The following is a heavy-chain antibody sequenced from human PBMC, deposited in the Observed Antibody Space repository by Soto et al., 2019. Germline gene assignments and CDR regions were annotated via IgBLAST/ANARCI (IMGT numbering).Heavy chain of an antibody. CDR3: VREIASRL. CDR1: GFTFTSYW. D-gene: IGHD2-21*01. J-gene: IGHJ6*04. CDR2: INKDGSEK. Sequence: EVQVVESGGGLVQPGGSLRLSCAASGFTFTSYWMTWVRQAPGRGLEWVVNINKDGSEKSYVDSVKGRFTISRDNAKSSLYLQMNSPRADDTAVYYCVREIASRLWGKGTTVIVSS. V-gene: IGHV3-7*01.